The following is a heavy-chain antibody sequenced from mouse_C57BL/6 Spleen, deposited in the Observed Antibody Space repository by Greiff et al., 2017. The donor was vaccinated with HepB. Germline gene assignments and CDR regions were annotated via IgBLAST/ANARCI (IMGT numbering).Heavy chain of an antibody. CDR2: ILPGSGST. CDR3: ARRNDGYFSWFAY. J-gene: IGHJ3*01. V-gene: IGHV1-9*01. D-gene: IGHD2-3*01. Sequence: QVQLQQSGAELMKPGASVKLSCKATGYTFTGYWIEWVKQRPGHGLEWIGEILPGSGSTNYSEKFKGKATFTADTSSNTAYMQLSSLTTEDSAIYYCARRNDGYFSWFAYWGQGTLVTVSA. CDR1: GYTFTGYW.